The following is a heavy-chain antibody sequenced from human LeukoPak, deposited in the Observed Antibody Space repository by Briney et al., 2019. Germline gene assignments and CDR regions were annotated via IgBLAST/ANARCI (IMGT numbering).Heavy chain of an antibody. J-gene: IGHJ4*02. D-gene: IGHD6-6*01. CDR3: AKDPWYSSSSCFDY. Sequence: GGSLRLSCAASGFTFSSYAMSWVRQAPGKGLEWVSAISGSGGSTYYADSVKGRFTISRDNAKNTLYLQMNSLRAEDTAVYYCAKDPWYSSSSCFDYWGPGTLVTVSS. CDR1: GFTFSSYA. CDR2: ISGSGGST. V-gene: IGHV3-23*01.